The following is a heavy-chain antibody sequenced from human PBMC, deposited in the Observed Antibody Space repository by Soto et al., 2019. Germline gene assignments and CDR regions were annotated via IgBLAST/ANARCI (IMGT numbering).Heavy chain of an antibody. J-gene: IGHJ4*02. Sequence: EVQLVESGGGLVQPGGSLRLSCAASGFTFSSYSMNWVRQAPGKGLEWVAYINIQNSAIYYADSLKGRFTISRDDAKNSRSLQMHSLRAEDTAVYYCARDRFYSFDYWGQGTLVTVSS. CDR3: ARDRFYSFDY. CDR2: INIQNSAI. D-gene: IGHD2-21*01. V-gene: IGHV3-48*01. CDR1: GFTFSSYS.